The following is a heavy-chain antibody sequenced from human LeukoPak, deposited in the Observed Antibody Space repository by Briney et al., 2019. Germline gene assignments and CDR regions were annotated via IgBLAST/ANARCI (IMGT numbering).Heavy chain of an antibody. CDR1: AFTFSNYW. CDR2: IKPDGSEK. J-gene: IGHJ3*02. D-gene: IGHD1-1*01. CDR3: ARDPTTSQGSDAFDI. V-gene: IGHV3-7*01. Sequence: AGGSLRLSCAASAFTFSNYWMGWVRQAPGKGLEWVANIKPDGSEKYYVDSVKGRFTISGDNAKKSLNLQMSSLRAEDTAVYYCARDPTTSQGSDAFDIWGQGTRVTVSS.